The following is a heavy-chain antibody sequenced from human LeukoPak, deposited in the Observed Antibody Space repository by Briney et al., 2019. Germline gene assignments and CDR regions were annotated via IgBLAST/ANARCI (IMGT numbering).Heavy chain of an antibody. V-gene: IGHV1-2*02. D-gene: IGHD6-19*01. J-gene: IGHJ3*02. CDR3: ARERYSSGWYASVGAFDI. Sequence: ASVKVSCKASGYTFTGYYMHWVRQAPGQGLEWMGWINPNSGGTNYAQKFQGRVTMTRDTSISTAYMEPSRLRSDDTAVYYCARERYSSGWYASVGAFDIWGQGTMVTVSS. CDR2: INPNSGGT. CDR1: GYTFTGYY.